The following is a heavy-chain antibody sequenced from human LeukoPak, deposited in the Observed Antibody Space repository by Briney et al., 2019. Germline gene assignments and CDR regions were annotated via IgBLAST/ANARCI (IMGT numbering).Heavy chain of an antibody. Sequence: PSETLSLTCTVSGGSISSYYWSWIRQPPGKGLEWIGYIYYSGSTNYNPSLKSRVTISVDTSKNQFSLKLSSVTAADTAVYYCARVVCSGGSCYDGTIDYWGQGTLVTVSS. J-gene: IGHJ4*02. CDR2: IYYSGST. D-gene: IGHD2-15*01. V-gene: IGHV4-59*01. CDR1: GGSISSYY. CDR3: ARVVCSGGSCYDGTIDY.